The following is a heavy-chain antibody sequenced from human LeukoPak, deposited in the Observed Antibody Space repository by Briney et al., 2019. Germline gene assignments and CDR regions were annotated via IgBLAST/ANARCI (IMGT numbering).Heavy chain of an antibody. Sequence: GGSLRLPCAASGFTVSSNYMSWVRQAPGKGLEWVSVIYSGGSTYYADSVKGRFTISRDNSKNTLYLQMNSLRGEDTAVYYCAKPAKTDYVDYWGQGTLVTVSS. CDR3: AKPAKTDYVDY. CDR1: GFTVSSNY. V-gene: IGHV3-53*01. D-gene: IGHD4/OR15-4a*01. CDR2: IYSGGST. J-gene: IGHJ4*02.